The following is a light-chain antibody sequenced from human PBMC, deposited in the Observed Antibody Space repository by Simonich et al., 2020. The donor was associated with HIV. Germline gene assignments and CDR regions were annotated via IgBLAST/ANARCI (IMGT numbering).Light chain of an antibody. V-gene: IGKV3-15*01. CDR1: QTVNSN. Sequence: EIVMTQSPATLSVSPGERAPLSCRASQTVNSNLAWYQQKPGQAPTLLICGASTRATGVPARFSGSGSGTEFTLTISSLQSEDFAVYYCQQYNNWRTFGQGTKVEIK. J-gene: IGKJ1*01. CDR3: QQYNNWRT. CDR2: GAS.